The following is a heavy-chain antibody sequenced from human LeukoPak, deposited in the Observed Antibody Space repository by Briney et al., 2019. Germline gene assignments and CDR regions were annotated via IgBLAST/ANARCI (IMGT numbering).Heavy chain of an antibody. Sequence: GGSLRLPCSASGFTFSSYIMNWVRQAPGKGLDWVSYISSSSSTIYYADSVKGRFTISRENSKNTLYLQMNSLRAEDTAVYYCANVWGVVVAARFWGKGTTVTISS. D-gene: IGHD2-15*01. CDR3: ANVWGVVVAARF. V-gene: IGHV3-48*01. CDR2: ISSSSSTI. CDR1: GFTFSSYI. J-gene: IGHJ6*04.